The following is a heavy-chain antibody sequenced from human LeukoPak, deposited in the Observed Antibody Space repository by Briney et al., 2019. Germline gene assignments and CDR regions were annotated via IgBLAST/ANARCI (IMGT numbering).Heavy chain of an antibody. J-gene: IGHJ6*02. CDR2: ISAYNGNT. CDR3: ARLLPARDGLRFLEWGYYGMDV. D-gene: IGHD3-3*01. V-gene: IGHV1-18*01. CDR1: GYTFTSYG. Sequence: ASVTVSCKASGYTFTSYGISWVRQAPGHGLEWMGWISAYNGNTNYAQKLQGRVTITTDTSTSTAYMELRSLRSDDTAVYYCARLLPARDGLRFLEWGYYGMDVWGQGTTVTVSS.